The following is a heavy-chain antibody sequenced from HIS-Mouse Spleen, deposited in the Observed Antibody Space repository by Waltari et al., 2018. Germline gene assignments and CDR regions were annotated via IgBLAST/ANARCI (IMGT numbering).Heavy chain of an antibody. D-gene: IGHD6-13*01. V-gene: IGHV4-39*07. Sequence: QLQLQESGPGLVKPSETLSLTCTVSGGYIRSSSYYWGWIRPPPGKGLEWIGSIYYSGSTYYNPSLKSRVTISVDTSKNQFSLKLSSVTAADTAVYYCAREIPYSSSWYDWYFDLWGRGTLVTVSS. J-gene: IGHJ2*01. CDR2: IYYSGST. CDR1: GGYIRSSSYY. CDR3: AREIPYSSSWYDWYFDL.